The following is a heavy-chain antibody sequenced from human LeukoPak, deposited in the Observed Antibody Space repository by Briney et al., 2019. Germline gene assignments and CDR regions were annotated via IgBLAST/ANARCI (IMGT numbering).Heavy chain of an antibody. CDR3: AELGITMIGGV. D-gene: IGHD3-10*02. J-gene: IGHJ6*04. CDR2: ITWDGDST. V-gene: IGHV3-43*01. CDR1: GFTFDDYT. Sequence: GGSLRLSCAASGFTFDDYTMHWVRQTPGKGLEWVSLITWDGDSTYYADSVKGRFTISRDNAKNSLYLQMNSLRAEDTAVYYCAELGITMIGGVWGKGTTVTISS.